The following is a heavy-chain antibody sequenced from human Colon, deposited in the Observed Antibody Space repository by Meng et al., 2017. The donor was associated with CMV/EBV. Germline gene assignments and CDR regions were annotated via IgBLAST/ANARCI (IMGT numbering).Heavy chain of an antibody. J-gene: IGHJ4*02. Sequence: VHVIDAGVGLVQPVWSLNLSVPASGFTFSNYWMSWVGRSPGKGLEWVANIGKDGRDIYYVDSVKGRFTISRDNAKNSLYLQMNSLRVDDTAVYYCARDPDWHQFDYWGQGTLVTVSS. CDR3: ARDPDWHQFDY. CDR2: IGKDGRDI. CDR1: GFTFSNYW. D-gene: IGHD3-9*01. V-gene: IGHV3-7*04.